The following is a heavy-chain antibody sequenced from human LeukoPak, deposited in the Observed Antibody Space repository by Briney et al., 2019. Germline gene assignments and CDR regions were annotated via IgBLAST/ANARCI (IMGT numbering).Heavy chain of an antibody. D-gene: IGHD3-22*01. CDR1: GFTFSSYW. Sequence: GGSLRLSCAASGFTFSSYWMSWVRQAPGKGLEWVANIKQDGSEKYYVDSVKGRFTISRDNAKNSLYLQMNSLRAEDTAVYYCARGDRGYYDSSGFDYWGQGTLVTVSS. V-gene: IGHV3-7*01. J-gene: IGHJ4*02. CDR2: IKQDGSEK. CDR3: ARGDRGYYDSSGFDY.